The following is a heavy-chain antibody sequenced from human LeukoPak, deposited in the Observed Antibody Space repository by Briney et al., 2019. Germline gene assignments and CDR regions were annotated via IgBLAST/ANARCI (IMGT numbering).Heavy chain of an antibody. CDR1: GFTFSSYG. D-gene: IGHD2-21*02. Sequence: GGSLRLSCAASGFTFSSYGMHWVRQAPGKGLEWVAVIWYDGSNKYYADSVKGRFTISRDNSKNTLYLQMNSLRAEDTAVYYCARGSRVVTVIDYWGQGTLVTVSS. V-gene: IGHV3-33*01. CDR3: ARGSRVVTVIDY. J-gene: IGHJ4*02. CDR2: IWYDGSNK.